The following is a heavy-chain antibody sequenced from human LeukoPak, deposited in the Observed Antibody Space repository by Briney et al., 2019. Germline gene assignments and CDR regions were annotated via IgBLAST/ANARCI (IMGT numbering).Heavy chain of an antibody. V-gene: IGHV1-69*06. CDR3: ARDQANYYDSSGYDNWYFDL. CDR1: GGTFSSYA. D-gene: IGHD3-22*01. CDR2: IIPIFGTA. J-gene: IGHJ2*01. Sequence: ASVKVSCKASGGTFSSYAISWVRQAPGQGLGWMGGIIPIFGTANYAQKFQGRVTITADKSTSTAYMELSSLRSEDTAVYYCARDQANYYDSSGYDNWYFDLWGRGTLVTVSS.